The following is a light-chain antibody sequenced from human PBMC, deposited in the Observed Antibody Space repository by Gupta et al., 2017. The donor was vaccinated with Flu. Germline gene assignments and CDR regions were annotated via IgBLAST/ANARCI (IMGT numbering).Light chain of an antibody. CDR3: QQRSNWPPT. Sequence: GERATLTCRASQSVSSYLAWYQQKPGQAPRLLIYDASNRATGIPARFSGSGSGTDFTLTISNLEPEDFAVYYCQQRSNWPPTFGGGTKVEIK. CDR2: DAS. V-gene: IGKV3-11*01. CDR1: QSVSSY. J-gene: IGKJ4*01.